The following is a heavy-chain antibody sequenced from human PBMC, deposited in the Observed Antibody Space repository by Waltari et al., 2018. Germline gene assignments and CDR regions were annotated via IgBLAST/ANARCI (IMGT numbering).Heavy chain of an antibody. D-gene: IGHD5-18*01. CDR2: IYYSGST. CDR3: ARVATAHQSDY. CDR1: GGSISSSSYY. J-gene: IGHJ4*02. V-gene: IGHV4-39*07. Sequence: QLQLQESGPGLVKPSETLSLTCTVSGGSISSSSYYWGWIRQPPGKGLEWIGSIYYSGSTYYNPSLKSRVTITVDTSKNQFSLKLSSVTAADTAVYYCARVATAHQSDYWGQGTLVTVSS.